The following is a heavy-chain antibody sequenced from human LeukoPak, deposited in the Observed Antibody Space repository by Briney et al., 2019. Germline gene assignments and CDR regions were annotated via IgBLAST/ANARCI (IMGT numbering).Heavy chain of an antibody. Sequence: GGSLRLSCAASGFTFSSYAMSWVRQAPGKGLEWVSAISGSGGSTYYADSVKDRFTISRDNSKNTLYLQMNSLRAEDTAVYYCAKPPRGSSSRLIDYWGQGTLVTVSS. CDR3: AKPPRGSSSRLIDY. J-gene: IGHJ4*02. D-gene: IGHD6-6*01. CDR1: GFTFSSYA. V-gene: IGHV3-23*01. CDR2: ISGSGGST.